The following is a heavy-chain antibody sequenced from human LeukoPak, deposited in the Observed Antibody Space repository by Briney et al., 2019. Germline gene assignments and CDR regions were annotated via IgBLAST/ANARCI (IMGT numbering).Heavy chain of an antibody. V-gene: IGHV3-53*01. J-gene: IGHJ3*01. D-gene: IGHD3-22*01. CDR1: GFSVSGGY. Sequence: PGGSLRLSCAASGFSVSGGYTTWVRQTLGKGLEWLSDIYIGCCTDCANSVKGRFTISRDDSRNAMYLEMNSLRVDDTAVYYCARDVRYFDGSGYPHDAFDVWGQGTMVTVSS. CDR2: IYIGCCT. CDR3: ARDVRYFDGSGYPHDAFDV.